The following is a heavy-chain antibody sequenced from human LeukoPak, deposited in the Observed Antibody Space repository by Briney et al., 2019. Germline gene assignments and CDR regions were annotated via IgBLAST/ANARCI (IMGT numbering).Heavy chain of an antibody. CDR2: IPYDGNKK. CDR3: ASGGLRHEYYFDY. J-gene: IGHJ4*02. D-gene: IGHD6-6*01. V-gene: IGHV3-30*04. CDR1: GFSFSSYA. Sequence: GRSLRLSCAASGFSFSSYAMHWVRQAPGKGLEWVAIIPYDGNKKEYADSVKGRFTISRDNSKNTLYLQMNSLRAEDTAVYYCASGGLRHEYYFDYWGQGTLVTVSS.